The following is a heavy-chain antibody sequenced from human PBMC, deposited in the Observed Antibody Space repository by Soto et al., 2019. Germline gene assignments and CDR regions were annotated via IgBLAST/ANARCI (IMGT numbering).Heavy chain of an antibody. J-gene: IGHJ5*02. CDR1: VGSFNGYY. D-gene: IGHD3-3*01. Sequence: ETLSLTGAVHVGSFNGYYWNWIRQPPGKGLEWIGEINHTGVTHYNPSLKSRVTMSVDTSKNQFSLRLSSVTAADTAIYYCATRITVFGLLIPPFDPWGQGTQVTVSS. CDR3: ATRITVFGLLIPPFDP. CDR2: INHTGVT. V-gene: IGHV4-34*01.